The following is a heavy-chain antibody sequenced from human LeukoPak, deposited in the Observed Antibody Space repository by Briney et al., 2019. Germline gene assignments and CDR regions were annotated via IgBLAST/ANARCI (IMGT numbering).Heavy chain of an antibody. CDR3: ARVSGLGMNEYLQH. V-gene: IGHV3-74*01. CDR1: GLTFSNSW. J-gene: IGHJ1*01. D-gene: IGHD3-16*01. CDR2: INNVGSAT. Sequence: GGSLRLSCAASGLTFSNSWMHWVRQAPGKGLVWVSRINNVGSATGYADSVKGRFTISRDNAKNTLYLQMNSLRAEDTAVYFCARVSGLGMNEYLQHWGQGTLVTVSS.